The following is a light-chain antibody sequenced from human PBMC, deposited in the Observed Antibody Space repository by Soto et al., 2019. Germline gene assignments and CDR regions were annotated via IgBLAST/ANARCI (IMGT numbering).Light chain of an antibody. CDR2: EVI. V-gene: IGLV2-8*01. CDR3: ASKAGSSRHVV. J-gene: IGLJ2*01. CDR1: SSDIGDSNY. Sequence: QSALTQPPSASGSPGQSVTISCTGSSSDIGDSNYVSWYQQHPRKAPKLIISEVINRPSGVPDRFSASKSGNTASLTISGLQAEDEAEYYCASKAGSSRHVVFGGGTKVTVL.